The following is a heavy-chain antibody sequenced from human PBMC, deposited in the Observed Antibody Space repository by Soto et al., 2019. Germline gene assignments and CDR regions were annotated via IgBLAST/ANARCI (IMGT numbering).Heavy chain of an antibody. Sequence: ASVKVSCKVSGYTLTDLSMQWVRQAPGKGLEWMGGFDPEDGETIYAQKFQGRVTMTEDTATDTAYMELSSLRSEDTAVYYCARKDFWSGYFWFDPWGQGTLVTVSS. J-gene: IGHJ5*02. CDR1: GYTLTDLS. CDR2: FDPEDGET. D-gene: IGHD3-3*01. CDR3: ARKDFWSGYFWFDP. V-gene: IGHV1-24*01.